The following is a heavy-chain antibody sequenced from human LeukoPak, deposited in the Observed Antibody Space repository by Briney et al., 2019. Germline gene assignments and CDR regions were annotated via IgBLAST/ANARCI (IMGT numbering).Heavy chain of an antibody. CDR1: GFTFSSYA. CDR3: ARARITGTTLPVDY. D-gene: IGHD1-20*01. V-gene: IGHV3-64*04. J-gene: IGHJ4*02. CDR2: ISSSGGNT. Sequence: GGSLRLSCSASGFTFSSYAMHWVRQAPGKGLEYVSAISSSGGNTYYADSVKGRFTISRDNAKNSLYLQMNSLRAEDTAVYYCARARITGTTLPVDYWGQGTLVTVSS.